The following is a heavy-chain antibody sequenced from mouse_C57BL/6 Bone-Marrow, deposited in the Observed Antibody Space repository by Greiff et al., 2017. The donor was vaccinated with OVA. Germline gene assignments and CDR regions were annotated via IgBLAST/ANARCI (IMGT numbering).Heavy chain of an antibody. CDR3: ARPRITTVVGAMDY. CDR1: GYTFTSYW. V-gene: IGHV1-62-3*01. CDR2: IDPNSGGT. Sequence: QVQLQQPGAELVKPGASVKLSCKASGYTFTSYWMHWVKQRPGRGLEWIGRIDPNSGGTKYNEKFKSKATLTVDKPSSTVYMELSRLTSEDSAVYFCARPRITTVVGAMDYWGQGTSVTVSS. D-gene: IGHD1-1*01. J-gene: IGHJ4*01.